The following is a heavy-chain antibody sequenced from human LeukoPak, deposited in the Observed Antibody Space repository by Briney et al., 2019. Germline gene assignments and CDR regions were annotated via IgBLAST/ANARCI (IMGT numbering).Heavy chain of an antibody. D-gene: IGHD3-3*01. Sequence: PGGSLRLSCAASGVTFSDYYMSWIRQAPGKGLEWVSYISSSGSTIYYADSVKGRFTISRDNAKNSLYLQMNSLRAEDTAVYYCAREHYDFWSGYHYYMDVWGKGTTFTVSS. CDR2: ISSSGSTI. V-gene: IGHV3-11*04. CDR3: AREHYDFWSGYHYYMDV. J-gene: IGHJ6*03. CDR1: GVTFSDYY.